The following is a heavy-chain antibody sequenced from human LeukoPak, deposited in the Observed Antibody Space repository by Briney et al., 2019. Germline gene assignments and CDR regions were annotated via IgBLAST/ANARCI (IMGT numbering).Heavy chain of an antibody. V-gene: IGHV3-30*03. J-gene: IGHJ4*02. CDR1: GFTFSNYA. Sequence: GGSLRLSCAASGFTFSNYAMHWVRQAPGKGLEWLTVISFDGRNQYYADSVRGRITTSRDNSKNTLYVQMNSLRAEDTAMYYCARGALSSGWKTGINYWGQGTLVTVST. CDR3: ARGALSSGWKTGINY. D-gene: IGHD6-19*01. CDR2: ISFDGRNQ.